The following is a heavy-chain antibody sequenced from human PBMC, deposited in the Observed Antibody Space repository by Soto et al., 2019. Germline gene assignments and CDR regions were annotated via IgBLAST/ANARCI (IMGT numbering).Heavy chain of an antibody. V-gene: IGHV3-23*01. CDR1: GFTFSSYA. CDR2: ISGSGGST. J-gene: IGHJ4*02. CDR3: TTASYYYDSSGYDY. D-gene: IGHD3-22*01. Sequence: PGGSLRLSCAASGFTFSSYAMSWVRQAPGKGLEWVSAISGSGGSTYYADSVKGRFTISRDNSKNTLYLQMNSLKTEDTAVYYCTTASYYYDSSGYDYWGQGTLVTVSS.